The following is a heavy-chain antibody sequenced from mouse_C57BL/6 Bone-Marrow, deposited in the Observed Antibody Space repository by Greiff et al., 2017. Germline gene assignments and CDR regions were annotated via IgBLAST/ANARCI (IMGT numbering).Heavy chain of an antibody. CDR3: ARGGGFITTVVGGAY. V-gene: IGHV5-4*03. Sequence: EVKLVESGGGLVKPGGSLKLSCAASGFTFSSYAMSWVRQTPEKRLEWVATISDGGSYTYYPDNVKGRFTISRDNAKNNLYLKMSQLKAEDTAMYYRARGGGFITTVVGGAYWGQGTLVTVSA. J-gene: IGHJ3*01. D-gene: IGHD1-1*01. CDR2: ISDGGSYT. CDR1: GFTFSSYA.